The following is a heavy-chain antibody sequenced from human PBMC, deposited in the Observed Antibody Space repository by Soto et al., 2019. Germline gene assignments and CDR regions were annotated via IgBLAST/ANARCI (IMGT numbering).Heavy chain of an antibody. J-gene: IGHJ4*02. CDR2: IYYSGST. CDR3: AGTLGYCTNGVCTGIDY. V-gene: IGHV4-59*01. D-gene: IGHD2-8*01. CDR1: GGSISSSY. Sequence: SATLSLTCTVSGGSISSSYCSWIRQPPGKGLEWIGYIYYSGSTNYNPSLKSRVTISVDTSKNQFSLKLSSVTAADTAVYYCAGTLGYCTNGVCTGIDYWGQGTLVTVSS.